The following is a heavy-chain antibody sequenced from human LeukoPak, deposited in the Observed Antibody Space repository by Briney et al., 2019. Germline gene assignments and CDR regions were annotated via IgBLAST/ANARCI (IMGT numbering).Heavy chain of an antibody. J-gene: IGHJ4*02. Sequence: GGSLRLSCAASGFTFSRYSMAWVRQAPGRGLDWVSTIGGRGGPRTFYADSVKGRFTISRDNSKDTVYLQMDTLGAEDTAVYFCAKEGLLGGYYFDLWGQGTPVNVSS. CDR1: GFTFSRYS. CDR3: AKEGLLGGYYFDL. D-gene: IGHD2-8*02. V-gene: IGHV3-23*01. CDR2: IGGRGGPRT.